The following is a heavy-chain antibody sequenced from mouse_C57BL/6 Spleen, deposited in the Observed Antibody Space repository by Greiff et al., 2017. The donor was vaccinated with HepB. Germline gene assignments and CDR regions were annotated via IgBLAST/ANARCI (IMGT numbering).Heavy chain of an antibody. J-gene: IGHJ3*01. D-gene: IGHD1-3*01. CDR2: INPNNGGT. CDR3: ARSSQLAPWFAY. V-gene: IGHV1-22*01. Sequence: VHVKQSGPELVKPGASVKMSCKASGYTFTDYNMHWVKQSHGKSLEWIGYINPNNGGTSYNQKFKGKATLTVNKSASTAYMELRSLTSEDSAVYYCARSSQLAPWFAYWGQGTLVTVSA. CDR1: GYTFTDYN.